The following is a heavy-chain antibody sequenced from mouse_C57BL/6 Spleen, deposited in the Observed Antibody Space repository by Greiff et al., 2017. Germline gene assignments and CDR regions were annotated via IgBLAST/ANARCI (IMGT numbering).Heavy chain of an antibody. V-gene: IGHV1-22*01. J-gene: IGHJ2*01. D-gene: IGHD1-2*01. CDR2: INPNNGGT. CDR3: ASGYTGDY. Sequence: DVKLQESGPELVKPGASVKMSCKASGYTFTDYNMHWVKQSHGKSLEWIGYINPNNGGTSYNQKFKGKATLTVNKSSSTAYMELRSLTSEDSAVYYCASGYTGDYWGQGTTLTVSS. CDR1: GYTFTDYN.